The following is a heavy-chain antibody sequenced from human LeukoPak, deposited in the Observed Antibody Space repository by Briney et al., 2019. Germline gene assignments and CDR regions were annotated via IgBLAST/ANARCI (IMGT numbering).Heavy chain of an antibody. D-gene: IGHD6-13*01. CDR2: IYTSGST. Sequence: SETLSLTCTVSGNSISSGDNYWSWIRQPAGKGLEWIGRIYTSGSTNYNPSLKSRATISGDTSKNQFSLKLSSVTAADTAVYYCARDMAAGHDAFDIWGQGTMVTVSS. V-gene: IGHV4-61*02. J-gene: IGHJ3*02. CDR1: GNSISSGDNY. CDR3: ARDMAAGHDAFDI.